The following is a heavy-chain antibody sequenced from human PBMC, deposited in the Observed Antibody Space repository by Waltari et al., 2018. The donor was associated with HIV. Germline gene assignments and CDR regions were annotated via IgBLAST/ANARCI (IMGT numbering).Heavy chain of an antibody. Sequence: EVQLKQSGAEVKKPRQHLKISCEGSGYSFSSYWIGWARPVPGKALDWVGILRPGDSEATYSPSFQGQVIISSDKSSTAYLQWRTLKDSDIAIYYCVTGPAVGRFQGMAFWGQGTTVTVSS. V-gene: IGHV5-51*01. J-gene: IGHJ6*02. CDR3: VTGPAVGRFQGMAF. D-gene: IGHD1-26*01. CDR1: GYSFSSYW. CDR2: LRPGDSEA.